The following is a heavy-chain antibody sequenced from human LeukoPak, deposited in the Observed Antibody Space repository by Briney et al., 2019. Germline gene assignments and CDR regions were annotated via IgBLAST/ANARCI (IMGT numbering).Heavy chain of an antibody. V-gene: IGHV3-64*01. D-gene: IGHD5-12*01. J-gene: IGHJ4*02. Sequence: PGGSLRLSCAASGFTFSSYAMHWVRQAPGKGLEYVSAISSNGGSTYYANSVKGRFTISRDNSKNTLYLQMGSLRAEDMAVYYCARDRSGFYSVDYWGQGTLVTVSS. CDR3: ARDRSGFYSVDY. CDR2: ISSNGGST. CDR1: GFTFSSYA.